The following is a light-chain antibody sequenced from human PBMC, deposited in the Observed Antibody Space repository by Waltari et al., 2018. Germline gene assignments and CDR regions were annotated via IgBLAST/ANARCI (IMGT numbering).Light chain of an antibody. V-gene: IGLV1-40*01. CDR2: GNS. Sequence: QSVLTQPPSVSGAPGQRVTIPCTGCSSHIGAGYDVPWYQPLPGTAPKLLIYGNSNRPSGVPDRFSGSKSGTSASLAITGLQAEDEANYYCQSYDSSLSGSEVFGTGTKVTVL. J-gene: IGLJ1*01. CDR3: QSYDSSLSGSEV. CDR1: SSHIGAGYD.